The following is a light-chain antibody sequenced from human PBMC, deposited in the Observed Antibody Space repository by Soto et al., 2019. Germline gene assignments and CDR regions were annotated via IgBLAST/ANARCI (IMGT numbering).Light chain of an antibody. CDR1: QTISNW. Sequence: DIQMTQSPSTLSTFVGDRVTITCRASQTISNWLAWFQQKPGKAPKLLIYKASNLESGVPSRFSGSGSGTEFTLTINSLQPDDFATYYCQQYDGYPFTFGGGTKVEIK. CDR2: KAS. V-gene: IGKV1-5*03. CDR3: QQYDGYPFT. J-gene: IGKJ4*01.